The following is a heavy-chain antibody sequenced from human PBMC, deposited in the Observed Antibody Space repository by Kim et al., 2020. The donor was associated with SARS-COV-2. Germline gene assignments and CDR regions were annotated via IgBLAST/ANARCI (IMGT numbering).Heavy chain of an antibody. J-gene: IGHJ4*02. V-gene: IGHV1-24*01. CDR1: GYTLTELS. CDR2: FDPEDGET. Sequence: ASVKVSCKVSGYTLTELSMHWVRQAPGKGLEWMGGFDPEDGETIYAQKFQGRVTMTEDTSTDTAYMELSSLRSEDTAVYYCATVRITMVRGVISNHLPDYWGQGTLVTVSS. D-gene: IGHD3-10*01. CDR3: ATVRITMVRGVISNHLPDY.